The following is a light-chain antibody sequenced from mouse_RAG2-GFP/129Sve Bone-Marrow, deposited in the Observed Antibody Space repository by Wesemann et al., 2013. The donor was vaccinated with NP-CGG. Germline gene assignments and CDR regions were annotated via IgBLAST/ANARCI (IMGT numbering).Light chain of an antibody. CDR1: QDVSTA. CDR3: QQYSSYPSLT. Sequence: DIVMTQSHKFMSTSVGDRVSITCKASQDVSTAVAWYQQKPGQSPKLLIYSASYRYTGVPDRFTGSGSGTDFTLTISNVQSEDLADYFCQQYSSYPSLTFGAGTKAGAE. CDR2: SAS. J-gene: IGKJ5*01. V-gene: IGKV6-23*01.